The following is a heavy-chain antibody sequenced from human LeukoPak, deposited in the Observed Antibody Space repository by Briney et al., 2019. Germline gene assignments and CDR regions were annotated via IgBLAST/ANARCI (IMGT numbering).Heavy chain of an antibody. Sequence: ASVKVSCKASGYTFTSYGISWVRQAPGQGLEWMGWISAYNGNTNYAQKLQGRVTMTTDTSTSTAYMELRSLRSDDTAVYYCARAPPSYYYDSSGYYGAFDIWGQGTMVTVSS. V-gene: IGHV1-18*01. CDR2: ISAYNGNT. CDR3: ARAPPSYYYDSSGYYGAFDI. D-gene: IGHD3-22*01. CDR1: GYTFTSYG. J-gene: IGHJ3*02.